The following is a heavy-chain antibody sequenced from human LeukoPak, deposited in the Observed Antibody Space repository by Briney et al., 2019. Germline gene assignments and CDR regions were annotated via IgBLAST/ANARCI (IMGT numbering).Heavy chain of an antibody. CDR2: INPNSGGT. V-gene: IGHV1-2*06. D-gene: IGHD6-19*01. Sequence: GASVKVSCKASGYTFTGYYMHWVRQAPGQGLEWMGRINPNSGGTNYAQKFRGRVTMTRDTSISTAYMELSRLRSDDTAVYYCATLDGSGIAVAGYNWFDPWGQGTLVTVSS. J-gene: IGHJ5*02. CDR1: GYTFTGYY. CDR3: ATLDGSGIAVAGYNWFDP.